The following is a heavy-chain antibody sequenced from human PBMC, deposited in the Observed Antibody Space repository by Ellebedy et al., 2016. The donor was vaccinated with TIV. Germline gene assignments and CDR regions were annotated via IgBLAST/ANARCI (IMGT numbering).Heavy chain of an antibody. J-gene: IGHJ4*02. D-gene: IGHD5-18*01. CDR1: GFTFSSYS. Sequence: GGSLRLSCAASGFTFSSYSMNWVRQAPGKGLEWVSHISSSSSTIYYADSVKGRFTISRDNSKNTLYLQMNSLRAEDTAVYYCAKSVDTAMVYFDYWGQGTLVTVSS. CDR3: AKSVDTAMVYFDY. CDR2: ISSSSSTI. V-gene: IGHV3-48*01.